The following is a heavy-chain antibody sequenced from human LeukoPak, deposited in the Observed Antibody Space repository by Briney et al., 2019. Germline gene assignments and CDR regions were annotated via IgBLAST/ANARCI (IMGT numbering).Heavy chain of an antibody. CDR2: ISGDGATI. CDR3: AKDTYSYDLYRGFDN. J-gene: IGHJ4*02. CDR1: GFTFDDFA. Sequence: GGSLRLSCAASGFTFDDFAMHWVRQAPGRGLEWVSVISGDGATIFYADSVQGRFTISRDNNKNSLYMQMNNLITEDTALYYCAKDTYSYDLYRGFDNWGQGTLVTVSS. V-gene: IGHV3-43*02. D-gene: IGHD3/OR15-3a*01.